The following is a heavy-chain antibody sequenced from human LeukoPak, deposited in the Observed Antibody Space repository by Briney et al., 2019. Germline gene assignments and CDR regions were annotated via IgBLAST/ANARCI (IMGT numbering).Heavy chain of an antibody. CDR1: GGSFSGYY. J-gene: IGHJ3*02. D-gene: IGHD5-18*01. CDR3: ARPDQRGYSYDYSAFDI. CDR2: INHSGST. V-gene: IGHV4-34*01. Sequence: SETLSLTCAVYGGSFSGYYWSWIRQPPGKGLEWIGEINHSGSTNYNPSLKSRVTISVDTSKNQFSLKLSSVTAAGTAVYYCARPDQRGYSYDYSAFDIWGQGTMVTVSS.